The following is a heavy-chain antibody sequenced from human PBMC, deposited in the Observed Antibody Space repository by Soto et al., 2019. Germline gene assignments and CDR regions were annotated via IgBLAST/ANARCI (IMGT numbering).Heavy chain of an antibody. Sequence: SETLSVTCAVSGGSISSGGYSWSWIRQPPGKGLEWIGYIYHSGSTYYNPSLKSRVTMSVDRSKNQFSLKLSSVTAADTAVYYCARTTYYYDSSGYYVPLHYFDYWGQGTLVTVSS. V-gene: IGHV4-30-2*01. D-gene: IGHD3-22*01. J-gene: IGHJ4*02. CDR1: GGSISSGGYS. CDR3: ARTTYYYDSSGYYVPLHYFDY. CDR2: IYHSGST.